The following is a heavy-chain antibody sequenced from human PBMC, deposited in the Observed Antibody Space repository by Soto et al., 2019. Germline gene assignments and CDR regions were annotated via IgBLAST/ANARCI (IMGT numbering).Heavy chain of an antibody. J-gene: IGHJ4*02. CDR3: ARDPGRIAARPDFDY. Sequence: ASVKVSCKASGYTFTSYGISWVRQAPGQGLEWMGWISAYDGNTNYAQKLQGRVTMTTDTSTSTAYMELRSLRSDDTAVYYCARDPGRIAARPDFDYWGQGTLVTVSS. CDR1: GYTFTSYG. CDR2: ISAYDGNT. V-gene: IGHV1-18*01. D-gene: IGHD6-6*01.